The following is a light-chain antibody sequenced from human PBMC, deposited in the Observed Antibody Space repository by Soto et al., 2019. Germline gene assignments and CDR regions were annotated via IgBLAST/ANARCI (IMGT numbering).Light chain of an antibody. Sequence: QSVLTQPASVSGSPGQSITISCTGTSSDVGAYNYASWYQQYPGEAPKVIIYDVSHRPAGVSNRFSGSKSGNTASLTISGLQTQDGADYYCSSYTSATTYVFGTGTKVTVL. V-gene: IGLV2-14*01. CDR1: SSDVGAYNY. CDR3: SSYTSATTYV. J-gene: IGLJ1*01. CDR2: DVS.